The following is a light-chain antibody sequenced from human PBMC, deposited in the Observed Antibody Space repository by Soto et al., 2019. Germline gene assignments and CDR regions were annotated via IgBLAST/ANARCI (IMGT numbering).Light chain of an antibody. J-gene: IGKJ1*01. CDR3: QQYYSPPPA. V-gene: IGKV4-1*01. CDR1: QSGLYSSNTKSY. CDR2: WAS. Sequence: DIVMTQSLDSLAVSLGETATMNCKSSQSGLYSSNTKSYLAWYQQKPGQPPKLLISWASTRESGVPHRFSVSESGTDFTLTIRRLQAEDVAVYYGQQYYSPPPAFGQGTNVEIK.